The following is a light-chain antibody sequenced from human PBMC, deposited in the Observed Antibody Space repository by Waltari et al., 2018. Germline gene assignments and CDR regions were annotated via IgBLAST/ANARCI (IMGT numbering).Light chain of an antibody. CDR2: GAS. CDR1: QSVSSSY. Sequence: EIVLTQSPGTLSLSPGERATLSCRASQSVSSSYLAWYQQKPGQAPRLLIYGASSRATRIPDRLSGIRYGTYFTITISRLEPEDFAVYYCQQYGSSPLWTFGQGTKVEIK. J-gene: IGKJ1*01. CDR3: QQYGSSPLWT. V-gene: IGKV3-20*01.